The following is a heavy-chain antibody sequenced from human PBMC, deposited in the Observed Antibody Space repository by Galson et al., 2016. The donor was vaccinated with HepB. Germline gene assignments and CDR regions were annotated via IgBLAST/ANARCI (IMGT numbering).Heavy chain of an antibody. CDR1: GGSFSSFF. Sequence: ETLSLTCAVSGGSFSSFFWTWLRQSPSKGLAWIGEINHNGATNYHPSLTSRLNISVDTSKSQFSLRLNSVTAADTGLYFRARGAYTSGWYYNYWGQGTLVTVSS. D-gene: IGHD6-19*01. J-gene: IGHJ4*02. CDR3: ARGAYTSGWYYNY. CDR2: INHNGAT. V-gene: IGHV4-34*01.